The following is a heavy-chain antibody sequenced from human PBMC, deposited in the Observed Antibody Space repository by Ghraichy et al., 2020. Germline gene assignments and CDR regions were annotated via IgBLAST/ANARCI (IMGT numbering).Heavy chain of an antibody. V-gene: IGHV3-33*05. CDR3: ARGPSSSWYYFDY. J-gene: IGHJ4*02. Sequence: GGSLRLSCAASGFTFSSFAMHWVRQAPGKGLEWVAVIAFDGSNEDYADSVKGRFTISRDNSKSTLYLQMNSLRAEDTAVYYCARGPSSSWYYFDYWGQGTLVTVSS. CDR2: IAFDGSNE. D-gene: IGHD6-13*01. CDR1: GFTFSSFA.